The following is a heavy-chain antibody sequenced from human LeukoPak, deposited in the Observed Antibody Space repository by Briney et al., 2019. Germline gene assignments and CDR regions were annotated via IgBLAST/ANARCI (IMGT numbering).Heavy chain of an antibody. CDR3: ARAYGGPNLLDYYYYGMDV. CDR1: GFTVSSNY. Sequence: PGGSLRLSCAASGFTVSSNYMSWVRQAPGKGLEWVSVIYSGGSTYYADSVKGRFTISRDNSKNTLYLQMNSLRAEDTAVYYCARAYGGPNLLDYYYYGMDVWGQGTTVTVSS. V-gene: IGHV3-53*01. CDR2: IYSGGST. J-gene: IGHJ6*02. D-gene: IGHD4-23*01.